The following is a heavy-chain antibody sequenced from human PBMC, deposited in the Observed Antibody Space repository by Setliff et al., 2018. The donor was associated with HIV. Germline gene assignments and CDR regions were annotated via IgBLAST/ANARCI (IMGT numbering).Heavy chain of an antibody. CDR3: ATLDYYGSATYNLALHY. V-gene: IGHV1-69-2*01. CDR2: VDPKNGDT. J-gene: IGHJ4*02. D-gene: IGHD3-10*01. CDR1: GYTFTDYY. Sequence: GASVKVSCKASGYTFTDYYMHWVQQAPGKGLEWMGRVDPKNGDTIYAEKLRGRVTITADTSTDTAYMELGSLRSEDTAIYYCATLDYYGSATYNLALHYWGQGTLVTVSS.